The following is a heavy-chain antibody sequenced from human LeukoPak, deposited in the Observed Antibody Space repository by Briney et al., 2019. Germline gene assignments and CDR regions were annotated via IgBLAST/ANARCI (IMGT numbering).Heavy chain of an antibody. J-gene: IGHJ3*02. Sequence: PSETLSLTCAVYGESFSGDYWSWVRQAPGKGLEWVSVIYSGGSTYYADSVKGRFTISRDNSKNTLYLQMNSLRAEDTAVYYCARAIAVAGHAFDIWGQGTMVTVSS. CDR3: ARAIAVAGHAFDI. D-gene: IGHD6-19*01. CDR2: IYSGGST. CDR1: GESFSGDY. V-gene: IGHV3-53*01.